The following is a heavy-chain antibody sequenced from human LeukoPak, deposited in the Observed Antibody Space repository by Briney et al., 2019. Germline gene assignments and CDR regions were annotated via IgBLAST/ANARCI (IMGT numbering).Heavy chain of an antibody. CDR2: INQDGNDK. Sequence: GGSLRLSCAASGFTFSTYWMNWVRQAPGQGLEWLANINQDGNDKYYVDSVRGRFTISRDNAKRSLYLQMSSLRAEDTAVYFCTSGDYVDNWGQGTLVTVSS. CDR1: GFTFSTYW. CDR3: TSGDYVDN. J-gene: IGHJ4*02. V-gene: IGHV3-7*03.